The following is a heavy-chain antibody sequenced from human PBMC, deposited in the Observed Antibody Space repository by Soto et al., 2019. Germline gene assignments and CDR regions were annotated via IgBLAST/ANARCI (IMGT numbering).Heavy chain of an antibody. D-gene: IGHD3-22*01. CDR2: ISSSSSYI. CDR1: GFTFSSYS. V-gene: IGHV3-21*01. CDR3: ARVGYYDSSRYYFDY. Sequence: GGSLRLSCAASGFTFSSYSMNWVRQAPGKGLEWVSSISSSSSYIYYADSVKGRFTISRDNAKNSLYLQMNSLRAEDTAVYYCARVGYYDSSRYYFDYWGQGTLVTVSS. J-gene: IGHJ4*02.